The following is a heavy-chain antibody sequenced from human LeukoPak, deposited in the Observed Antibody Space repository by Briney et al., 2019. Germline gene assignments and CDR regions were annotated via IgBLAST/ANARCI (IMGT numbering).Heavy chain of an antibody. V-gene: IGHV1-69*05. CDR3: ASGHDFPLGYFDY. D-gene: IGHD3-3*01. J-gene: IGHJ4*02. CDR1: GGTFSSNP. CDR2: IIPIFGSP. Sequence: SVKVSCKASGGTFSSNPISWVRQAPGQGLKWMGGIIPIFGSPTYAQKFYGRVTITTDESTSTAYMEVSSLTSEDTAVYYCASGHDFPLGYFDYWGQGTLVTVSS.